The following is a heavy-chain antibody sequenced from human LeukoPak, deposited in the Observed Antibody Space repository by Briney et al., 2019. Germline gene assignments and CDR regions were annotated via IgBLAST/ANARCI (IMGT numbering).Heavy chain of an antibody. Sequence: SETLPLTCTDSGYSISSGYYWGWIRQPPGKGLEWIGSIYHSGSTYYNPSLKSRVTISVDTSKNQFSLKLSSVTAADTAVYYCARVVGYYDSPYFDYWGQGTLVTVSS. CDR1: GYSISSGYY. CDR2: IYHSGST. V-gene: IGHV4-38-2*02. CDR3: ARVVGYYDSPYFDY. D-gene: IGHD3-22*01. J-gene: IGHJ4*02.